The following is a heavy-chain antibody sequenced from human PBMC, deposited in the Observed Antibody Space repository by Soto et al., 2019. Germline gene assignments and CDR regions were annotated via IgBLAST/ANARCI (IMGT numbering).Heavy chain of an antibody. V-gene: IGHV3-49*03. CDR3: TRDYDFWSGYYPDYYYYGMDV. CDR1: GFTFGDYA. CDR2: IRSKAYGGTT. Sequence: GGSLRLSCTDSGFTFGDYAMSWFRQAPGKGLEWVGFIRSKAYGGTTEYAASVKGRFTISRDDSKSIAYLQMNSLKTEDTAVYYCTRDYDFWSGYYPDYYYYGMDVWGQGTTVTVSS. J-gene: IGHJ6*02. D-gene: IGHD3-3*01.